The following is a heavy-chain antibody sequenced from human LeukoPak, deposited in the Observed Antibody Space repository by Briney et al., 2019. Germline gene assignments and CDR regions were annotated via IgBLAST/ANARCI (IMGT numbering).Heavy chain of an antibody. V-gene: IGHV3-66*02. CDR3: ARRHSCGGN. CDR1: GFTVTTNY. Sequence: AGGSLRLSCAASGFTVTTNYMSWLRQAPGKGLEWVSVIYSCGITYYADSVKGRFTISKDSSKNTLYLQMNSVRVEDTAVYYCARRHSCGGNWGQGTLVTVSS. CDR2: IYSCGIT. D-gene: IGHD6-19*01. J-gene: IGHJ4*02.